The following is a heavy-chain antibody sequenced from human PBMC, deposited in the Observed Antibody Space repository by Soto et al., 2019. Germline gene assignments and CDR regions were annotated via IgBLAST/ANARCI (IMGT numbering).Heavy chain of an antibody. CDR3: ARDEGTYYYDRSGYRNYYYYGMDV. CDR2: ISYDGSNK. V-gene: IGHV3-30-3*01. CDR1: GFTFSSYA. Sequence: LRLSCAASGFTFSSYAMHWVRQAPGKGLEWVAVISYDGSNKYYADSVKGRFTISRDNSKNTLYLQMNSLRAEDTAGYYCARDEGTYYYDRSGYRNYYYYGMDVWGQGTTVTVSS. J-gene: IGHJ6*02. D-gene: IGHD3-22*01.